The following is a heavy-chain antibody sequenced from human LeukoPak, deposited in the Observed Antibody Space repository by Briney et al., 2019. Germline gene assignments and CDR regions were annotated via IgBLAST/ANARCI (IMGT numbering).Heavy chain of an antibody. CDR2: IYYTGRA. Sequence: SETLSLTCTVSGGPISRYYWRWIRQPPGTGLEWIGYIYYTGRADYNPPLKSRVSMSVDTSKNQFSLRVNSMTAADTAVYYCARGDFWSGAPTDWGQGTLVTVSS. V-gene: IGHV4-59*01. CDR1: GGPISRYY. D-gene: IGHD3-3*01. CDR3: ARGDFWSGAPTD. J-gene: IGHJ4*02.